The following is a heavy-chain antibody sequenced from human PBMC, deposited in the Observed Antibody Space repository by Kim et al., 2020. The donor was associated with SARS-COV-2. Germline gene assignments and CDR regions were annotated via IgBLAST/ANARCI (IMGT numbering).Heavy chain of an antibody. V-gene: IGHV1-69*02. CDR3: SGWYNYYGMDV. J-gene: IGHJ6*02. Sequence: ANDAQKFQGRVTITADKSTSTAYMELSSLRSEDTAVYYCSGWYNYYGMDVWGQGTTVTVSS. CDR2: A. D-gene: IGHD6-19*01.